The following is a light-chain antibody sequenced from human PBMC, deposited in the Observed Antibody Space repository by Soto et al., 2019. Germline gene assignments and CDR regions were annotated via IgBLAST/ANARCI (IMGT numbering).Light chain of an antibody. J-gene: IGKJ4*01. CDR3: QQSYSVLQLT. Sequence: DIQMTQSPSSLSASVGDRVTITCRASQSISNYLNWYQQKPGKAPELLIYGASSLQSGVPSRFSGSRSGTDFTLTISNLQPEDFATYYCQQSYSVLQLTFGGGTKVDIK. V-gene: IGKV1-39*01. CDR1: QSISNY. CDR2: GAS.